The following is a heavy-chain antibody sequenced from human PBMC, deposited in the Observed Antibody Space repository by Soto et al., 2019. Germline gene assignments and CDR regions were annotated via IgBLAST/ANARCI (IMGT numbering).Heavy chain of an antibody. CDR2: ISYDGSNK. V-gene: IGHV3-30*18. J-gene: IGHJ6*02. CDR1: GFTFSSYG. D-gene: IGHD6-19*01. Sequence: HPGGSLRLSCAASGFTFSSYGMHGVRQSPGKGLEWVAVISYDGSNKYYADSVKGRFTISRDNSKNTLYLQTNSLRAEDTAVYYCAKDKQWLPKACMDVWGQGTTVTVSS. CDR3: AKDKQWLPKACMDV.